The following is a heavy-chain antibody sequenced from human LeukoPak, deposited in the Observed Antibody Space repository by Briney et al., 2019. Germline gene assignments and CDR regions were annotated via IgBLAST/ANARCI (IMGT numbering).Heavy chain of an antibody. J-gene: IGHJ4*02. CDR1: GGSISTYY. V-gene: IGHV4-59*08. D-gene: IGHD3-22*01. CDR3: ARLPGGYDSSGGRDY. Sequence: SETLSLTCSVSGGSISTYYWSWIRQPPGKGLEWIGYIYYSGSTNYNPSLKSRVTISVDTSKNQFSLKLSSVTAADTAVYYCARLPGGYDSSGGRDYWGQGTLVTVSS. CDR2: IYYSGST.